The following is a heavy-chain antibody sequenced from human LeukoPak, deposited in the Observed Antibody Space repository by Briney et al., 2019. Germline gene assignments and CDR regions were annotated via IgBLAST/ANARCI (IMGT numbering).Heavy chain of an antibody. D-gene: IGHD6-19*01. CDR2: NYYSGST. V-gene: IGHV4-59*08. J-gene: IGHJ3*02. Sequence: SETLSLTCTVSGGSISSYYWSWIRQPPGKGLEWIGYNYYSGSTNYNPSLKSRVTISVDTSKNQFSLKLSSVTAADTAVYYCARRSTEQWLVLDAFDIWGQGTMVTVSS. CDR1: GGSISSYY. CDR3: ARRSTEQWLVLDAFDI.